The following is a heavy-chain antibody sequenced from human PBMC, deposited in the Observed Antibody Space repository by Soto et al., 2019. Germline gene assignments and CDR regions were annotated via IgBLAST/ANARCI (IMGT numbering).Heavy chain of an antibody. Sequence: KQSQTLSLTCAISGDSVSSNSAAWNWIRQSPSRGLEWLGRTYYRSKWYNDYAVSVKSRITINPDTSKNQFSLQLNSVTPEDTAMYYCARGDGYCSGGSCREYYYYYYGMDVWGQGTTVTVSS. V-gene: IGHV6-1*01. CDR3: ARGDGYCSGGSCREYYYYYYGMDV. J-gene: IGHJ6*02. CDR1: GDSVSSNSAA. CDR2: TYYRSKWYN. D-gene: IGHD2-15*01.